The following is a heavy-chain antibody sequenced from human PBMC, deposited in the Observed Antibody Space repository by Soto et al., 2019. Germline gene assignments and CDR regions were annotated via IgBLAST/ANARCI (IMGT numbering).Heavy chain of an antibody. CDR2: ISGSGDKT. Sequence: GGSLRLSCAASGFTFSIYAMSWVRQAPGKGLEWVSAISGSGDKTYYADSVKGRFTVSRDNSKNTLYLQMNSLRAEDTAVYYCAKDPNYFDTTAYYVDYWGQGTLVTVSS. J-gene: IGHJ4*02. V-gene: IGHV3-23*01. CDR1: GFTFSIYA. CDR3: AKDPNYFDTTAYYVDY. D-gene: IGHD3-22*01.